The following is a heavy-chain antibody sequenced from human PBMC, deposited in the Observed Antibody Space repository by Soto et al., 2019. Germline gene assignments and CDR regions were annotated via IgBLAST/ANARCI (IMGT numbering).Heavy chain of an antibody. CDR1: GFTFSSYG. J-gene: IGHJ4*02. CDR2: IWYDGSNK. V-gene: IGHV3-33*01. CDR3: ARLSTSGWYAGDY. D-gene: IGHD6-19*01. Sequence: GGSLRLSCAASGFTFSSYGMHWVRQAPGKGLEWVAVIWYDGSNKYYADSVKGRFTISRDNSKNTLYLQMNSLRAEDTAVYYCARLSTSGWYAGDYWGQGXLVTVSS.